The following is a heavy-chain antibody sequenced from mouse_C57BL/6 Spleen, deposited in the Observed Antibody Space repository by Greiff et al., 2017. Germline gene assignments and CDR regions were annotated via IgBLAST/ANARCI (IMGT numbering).Heavy chain of an antibody. J-gene: IGHJ4*01. CDR2: ISSGSSPI. CDR3: AMVTTNYAMDY. D-gene: IGHD2-2*01. Sequence: VQLKESGGGLVKPGGSLKLSCAASGFTFSDYGMHWVRQAPEKGLEWVAYISSGSSPIYYADTVKGRFTISRDNAKNTLYLQMTSLRSEDTAMYYCAMVTTNYAMDYWGQGTSVTVSS. V-gene: IGHV5-17*01. CDR1: GFTFSDYG.